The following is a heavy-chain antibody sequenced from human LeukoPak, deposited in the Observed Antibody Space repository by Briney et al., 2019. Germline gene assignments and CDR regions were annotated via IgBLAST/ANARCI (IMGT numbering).Heavy chain of an antibody. CDR2: IYYSGST. J-gene: IGHJ4*02. CDR1: GGSISSYY. Sequence: SETLSPTCTVSGGSISSYYWSWIRQPPGKGLEWIAYIYYSGSTNYNPSLKSRVTISVDTSKNQFSLKLSSVTAADTAVYYCAKMVAAAHFDYWGQGTLVTVSS. CDR3: AKMVAAAHFDY. V-gene: IGHV4-59*08. D-gene: IGHD2-15*01.